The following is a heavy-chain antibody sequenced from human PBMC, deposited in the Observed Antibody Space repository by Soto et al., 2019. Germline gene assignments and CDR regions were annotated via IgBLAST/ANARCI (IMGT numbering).Heavy chain of an antibody. J-gene: IGHJ4*02. D-gene: IGHD6-25*01. Sequence: QVQLVQSGAETKNPGASVKVSCKASGYSFSGYYIQWVRQAPGQGPEWLGWIYPNTETTDPSKKFQGRVTMTSDMSTRTVYMELRDLRSDDTAVYYCVSLQTSGWPGVHWGQGTLVTVSS. V-gene: IGHV1-2*02. CDR3: VSLQTSGWPGVH. CDR1: GYSFSGYY. CDR2: IYPNTETT.